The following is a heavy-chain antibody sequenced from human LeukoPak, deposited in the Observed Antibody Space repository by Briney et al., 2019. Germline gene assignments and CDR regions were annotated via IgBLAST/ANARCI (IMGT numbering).Heavy chain of an antibody. CDR3: AKATYGYSSPFDY. CDR1: GFTFSSYW. V-gene: IGHV3-74*01. J-gene: IGHJ4*02. CDR2: INSDGSST. D-gene: IGHD5-18*01. Sequence: GGSLRLSCAASGFTFSSYWMHWVRQAPGKGLVWVSRINSDGSSTSYADSVKGRFTISRDDAKNTLYLQMNSLRAEDTAVYYCAKATYGYSSPFDYWGQGTLVTVSS.